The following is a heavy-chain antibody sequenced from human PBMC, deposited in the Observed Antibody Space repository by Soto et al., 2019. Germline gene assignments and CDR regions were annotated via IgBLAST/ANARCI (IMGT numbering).Heavy chain of an antibody. CDR2: IYTSGST. V-gene: IGHV4-4*07. Sequence: SETLSLTCTVSGSSISTSYWSWIRQPAGKRLEWIGRIYTSGSTNYNPSLKSRVSMSINTSKNQFSLRLSSVTAADTAVYYCAREGGGIEVGDPFDYWGQGTLVTVSS. D-gene: IGHD6-19*01. CDR1: GSSISTSY. J-gene: IGHJ4*02. CDR3: AREGGGIEVGDPFDY.